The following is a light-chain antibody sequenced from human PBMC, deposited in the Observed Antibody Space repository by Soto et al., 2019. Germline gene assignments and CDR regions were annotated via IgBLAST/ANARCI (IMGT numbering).Light chain of an antibody. J-gene: IGKJ5*01. CDR2: AAS. CDR3: QQLNSYPLIT. Sequence: IQLTQSPSSLSASVGDRVTITCRASQGISSYLAWYQQKPEKAPKLLIYAASTLQSGVPSRFSGSGSGTDFTLTISSLQPEDFATYYCQQLNSYPLITFGQGTRLEIK. CDR1: QGISSY. V-gene: IGKV1-9*01.